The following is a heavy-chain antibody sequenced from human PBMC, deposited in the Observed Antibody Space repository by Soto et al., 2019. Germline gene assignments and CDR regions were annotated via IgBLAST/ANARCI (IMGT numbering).Heavy chain of an antibody. Sequence: GESLKIYCKGSGYSFTRYWIGWVRQMPGKGLEWMGIIYPGDSDTRYSPSFQGQVTISADKSISTAYLQWSSLRASDTAMYYCARPYSSGWPFYESFDIRGQGPLVTGS. CDR3: ARPYSSGWPFYESFDI. D-gene: IGHD6-19*01. V-gene: IGHV5-51*01. CDR2: IYPGDSDT. CDR1: GYSFTRYW. J-gene: IGHJ3*02.